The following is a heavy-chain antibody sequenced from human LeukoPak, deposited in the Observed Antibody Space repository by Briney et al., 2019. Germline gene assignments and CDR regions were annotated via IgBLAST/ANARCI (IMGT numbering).Heavy chain of an antibody. Sequence: GGSLRLSCAASGFTLSNFAMHWVRQATGKGLEWVSAIGTAGDTFYPGSVKGRFTISRENAKNSLYLQMNNLRAEDTAVYYCTRQMTPHGNFDYWGQGTLVTVSS. J-gene: IGHJ4*02. D-gene: IGHD1-26*01. CDR1: GFTLSNFA. CDR2: IGTAGDT. CDR3: TRQMTPHGNFDY. V-gene: IGHV3-13*01.